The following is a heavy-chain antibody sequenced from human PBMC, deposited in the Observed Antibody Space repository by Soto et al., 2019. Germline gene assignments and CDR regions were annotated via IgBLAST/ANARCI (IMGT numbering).Heavy chain of an antibody. Sequence: QAQLVQSGAEVKKPGASVRLSCKTSGYTFTDYFIHWVRQAPGQGLEWMGIISLYHHSTSYAQKFQGRLTVTNDTSTTTVYMELSSLTSEDTAVYWCARELYSCGGDCPYYMDYWGQGTQVTVSS. CDR2: ISLYHHST. D-gene: IGHD2-21*02. CDR1: GYTFTDYF. CDR3: ARELYSCGGDCPYYMDY. J-gene: IGHJ4*02. V-gene: IGHV1-46*01.